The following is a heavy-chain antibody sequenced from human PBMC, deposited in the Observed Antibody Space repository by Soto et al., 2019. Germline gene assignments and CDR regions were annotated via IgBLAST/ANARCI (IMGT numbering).Heavy chain of an antibody. D-gene: IGHD3-22*01. CDR3: AEGRGSSGYLCDY. Sequence: EVQLVESGGGLVQPGRSLRLSCAASGFTFDDYTMHWVRQAPGQGLEWVSGISWNGGSTGYADSVKGRFTVSRDNANNSLYLKNNSMKAADTDLYCRAEGRGSSGYLCDYWGQGTLVTVS. V-gene: IGHV3-9*01. CDR2: ISWNGGST. CDR1: GFTFDDYT. J-gene: IGHJ4*02.